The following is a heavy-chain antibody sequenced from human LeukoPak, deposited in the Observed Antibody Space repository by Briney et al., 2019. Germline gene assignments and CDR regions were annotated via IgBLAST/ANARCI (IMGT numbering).Heavy chain of an antibody. J-gene: IGHJ4*02. CDR1: GFTFSSYS. CDR3: AKDVDYGSGSYYY. D-gene: IGHD3-10*01. V-gene: IGHV3-48*04. CDR2: ISSSSSTI. Sequence: GGTLRLSCAASGFTFSSYSMNWVRQAPGKGLEWVSYISSSSSTIYYADSVKGRFTISRDNAKNTLYLQMNSLRAEDTAVYYCAKDVDYGSGSYYYWGQGTLVTVSS.